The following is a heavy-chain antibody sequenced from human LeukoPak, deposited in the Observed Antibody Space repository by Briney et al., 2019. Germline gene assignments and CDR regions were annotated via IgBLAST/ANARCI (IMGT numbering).Heavy chain of an antibody. J-gene: IGHJ3*02. CDR3: ARGGSYLSAFDI. CDR1: GFTVSSNS. CDR2: IYSDNT. D-gene: IGHD1-26*01. Sequence: GGSLRLSRTVSGFTVSSNSMSWVRQAPGKGLEWVSFIYSDNTHYSDSVKGRFTISRDNSKNTLYLQMNSLRAEDTAVYYCARGGSYLSAFDIWGQGTMVTVSS. V-gene: IGHV3-53*01.